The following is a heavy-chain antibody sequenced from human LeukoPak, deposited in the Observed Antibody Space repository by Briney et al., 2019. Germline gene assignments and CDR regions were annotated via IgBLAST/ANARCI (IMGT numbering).Heavy chain of an antibody. Sequence: PGGSLRLSCAASGFTFSSYAMSRVRQAPGKGLEWVSAISGSGGSTYYADSVKGRFTISRDNSKNTLYLQMNSLRAEDTAVYYCAKHYYGSGSYYDAFDIWGQGTMVTVSS. CDR1: GFTFSSYA. V-gene: IGHV3-23*01. CDR2: ISGSGGST. CDR3: AKHYYGSGSYYDAFDI. D-gene: IGHD3-10*01. J-gene: IGHJ3*02.